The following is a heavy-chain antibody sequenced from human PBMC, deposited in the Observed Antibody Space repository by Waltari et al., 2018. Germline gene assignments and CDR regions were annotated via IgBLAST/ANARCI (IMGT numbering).Heavy chain of an antibody. CDR1: GFSISDYG. CDR3: TRSISQGVTASDY. CDR2: IRASGGNV. V-gene: IGHV3-23*04. J-gene: IGHJ4*02. D-gene: IGHD3-10*01. Sequence: EVQLVESGGGLIQPGGSLRLSCAASGFSISDYGVSWVRPAPGKGLEWVSRIRASGGNVAYTDSVMGRFTISRDTSQNTVYLQMIGLRVEDTAVYYCTRSISQGVTASDYWGQGTLVTVSS.